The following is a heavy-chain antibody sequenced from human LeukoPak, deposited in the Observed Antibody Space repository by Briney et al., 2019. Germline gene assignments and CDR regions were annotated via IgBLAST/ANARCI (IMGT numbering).Heavy chain of an antibody. CDR2: INHSGST. V-gene: IGHV4-34*01. J-gene: IGHJ5*02. CDR3: ARGPLPVTTSPNWFDP. D-gene: IGHD1-14*01. CDR1: GGSFSGYY. Sequence: SETLSLTCAVYGGSFSGYYWSWIRQPPGKGLEWIGEINHSGSTNYNPYLKSRVTISVDTSKNQFSLKLSSVTAADTAVYYCARGPLPVTTSPNWFDPWGQGTLVTVSS.